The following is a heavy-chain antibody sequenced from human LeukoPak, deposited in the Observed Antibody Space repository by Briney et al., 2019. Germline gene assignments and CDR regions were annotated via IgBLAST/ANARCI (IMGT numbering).Heavy chain of an antibody. CDR3: AALWFGRSYYYFDY. J-gene: IGHJ4*02. V-gene: IGHV3-23*01. Sequence: PGGSLRLSCAASGFTFSSYAMSWVRQAPGKGLEWVSAISGSGGSTYYADSVKGRFTISRDNSKNTLYLQMNSLRAEDTAVYYCAALWFGRSYYYFDYWGQGTLVTVSS. CDR2: ISGSGGST. CDR1: GFTFSSYA. D-gene: IGHD3-10*01.